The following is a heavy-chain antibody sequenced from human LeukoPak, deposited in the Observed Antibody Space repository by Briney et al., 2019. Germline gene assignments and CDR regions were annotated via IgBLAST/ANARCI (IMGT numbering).Heavy chain of an antibody. CDR2: ISSNGGST. V-gene: IGHV3-64*01. CDR3: ATSSQGAFDI. J-gene: IGHJ3*02. Sequence: GGSLRLSCAASGFTFSSYAMHWVRQAPGKGLEYVSAISSNGGSTYYANSVKGRFTISRDNSKNTLYLQMDSLRAEDMAVYYCATSSQGAFDIWGQGTMVTVSS. CDR1: GFTFSSYA.